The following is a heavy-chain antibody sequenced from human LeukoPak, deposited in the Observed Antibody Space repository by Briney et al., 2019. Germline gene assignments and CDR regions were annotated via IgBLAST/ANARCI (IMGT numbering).Heavy chain of an antibody. V-gene: IGHV4-30-4*01. D-gene: IGHD4-11*01. J-gene: IGHJ3*02. CDR3: ARDPPPWVTTGLDAFDI. Sequence: SETLSLTCTVSGGSISSGDYYWSWIRQPPGKGLEWIGYIYHSGSTYYNPSLKSRVTISVDTSKNQFSLKLSSVTAADTAVYYCARDPPPWVTTGLDAFDIWGQGTMVTVSS. CDR1: GGSISSGDYY. CDR2: IYHSGST.